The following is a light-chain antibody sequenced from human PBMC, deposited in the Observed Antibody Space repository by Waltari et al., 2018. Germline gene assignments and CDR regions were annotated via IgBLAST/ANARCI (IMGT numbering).Light chain of an antibody. CDR2: DAT. CDR3: QHRSNWPPV. CDR1: QSVSSY. J-gene: IGKJ4*01. V-gene: IGKV3-11*01. Sequence: EIVLTQSPATLSLSPGERATLSCRARQSVSSYLDWYQQKPVQAPRLLIYDATNRDTGIPARFSGSGSRTDFTLTISSREPEDFAVYYCQHRSNWPPVFGGGTKVEIK.